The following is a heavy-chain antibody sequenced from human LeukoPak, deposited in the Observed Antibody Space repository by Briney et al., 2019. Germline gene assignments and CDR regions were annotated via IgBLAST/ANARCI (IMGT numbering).Heavy chain of an antibody. Sequence: AGGSLRLSCAASGFTFSSYAMSWVRQAPGKGLEWVSAISGSGGSTYYADSVKGRFTISRDNSKNTLYLQMNSLRAEDTAVYYCAKSLPRYYYYGMGVWGQGTTVTVSS. CDR1: GFTFSSYA. CDR3: AKSLPRYYYYGMGV. J-gene: IGHJ6*02. CDR2: ISGSGGST. V-gene: IGHV3-23*01.